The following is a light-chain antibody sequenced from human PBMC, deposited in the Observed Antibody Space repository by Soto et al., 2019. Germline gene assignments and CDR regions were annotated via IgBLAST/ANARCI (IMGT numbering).Light chain of an antibody. J-gene: IGKJ5*01. V-gene: IGKV1-5*01. CDR2: DAS. CDR3: QQYITYST. Sequence: DIQMTQSPSTLSASVGDRVSIAGRASQSLRGWLAWYQQRPGKAPKALIYDASTLASGVPSRFNGSGSGTEFTLTISSLQPDDFATYYCQQYITYSTFGQGTRLEI. CDR1: QSLRGW.